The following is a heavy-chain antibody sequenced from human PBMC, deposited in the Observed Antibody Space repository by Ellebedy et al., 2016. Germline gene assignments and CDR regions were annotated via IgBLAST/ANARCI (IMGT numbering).Heavy chain of an antibody. J-gene: IGHJ5*02. CDR3: VREGGGGWFDP. Sequence: ASVKVSXXASGYTFRSYTISWVRQAPGQGLEWMGWISVYNGDTHYAQKVQGRVTMTTDTSMRTAYLEVGSLRSADTAVYYCVREGGGGWFDPWGQGTLVTVSS. CDR1: GYTFRSYT. D-gene: IGHD4-23*01. CDR2: ISVYNGDT. V-gene: IGHV1-18*01.